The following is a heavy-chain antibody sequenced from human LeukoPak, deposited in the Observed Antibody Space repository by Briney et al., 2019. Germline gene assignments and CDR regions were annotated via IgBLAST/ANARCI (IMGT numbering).Heavy chain of an antibody. V-gene: IGHV3-9*01. CDR2: ISWNSGSI. J-gene: IGHJ4*02. Sequence: PGGSLRLSCAASGFPFDIYPMHWARQAPGKALEWVSGISWNSGSIGYADSVKGRFTISRDNAKNSLYLQMNSLRAEDTALYYCAKDFGVFVYWGQGTLVTVSS. CDR1: GFPFDIYP. D-gene: IGHD2-8*01. CDR3: AKDFGVFVY.